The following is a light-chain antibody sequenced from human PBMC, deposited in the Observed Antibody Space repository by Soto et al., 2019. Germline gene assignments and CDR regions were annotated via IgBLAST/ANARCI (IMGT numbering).Light chain of an antibody. Sequence: QSALPQPASVSGSPGQSITISCTGTTSDVGAYNYVSWYQQYPGTAPKVMIYEVSSRPSGVSHRFSGSKSGNTASLTISGLQPEDEADYYCSSFTSRSTFNYVFGTGTKVTVL. V-gene: IGLV2-14*01. CDR3: SSFTSRSTFNYV. CDR2: EVS. CDR1: TSDVGAYNY. J-gene: IGLJ1*01.